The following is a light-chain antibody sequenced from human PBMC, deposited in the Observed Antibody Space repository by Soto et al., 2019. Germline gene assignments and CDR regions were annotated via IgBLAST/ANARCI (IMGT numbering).Light chain of an antibody. J-gene: IGLJ2*01. Sequence: QSALTQPPSMSAAPGQRVTISCSGSSSNIGNNFVSWYQQFPGTAPKLLIFDNGQRPSGIPDRFFGAKSGSSATLSITGPQTGDEAIYYCATWDTKLNAVVFGGGTKLTVL. V-gene: IGLV1-51*01. CDR2: DNG. CDR3: ATWDTKLNAVV. CDR1: SSNIGNNF.